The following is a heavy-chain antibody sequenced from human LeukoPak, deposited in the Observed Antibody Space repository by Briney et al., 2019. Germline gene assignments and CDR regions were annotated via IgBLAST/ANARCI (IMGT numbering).Heavy chain of an antibody. CDR2: IIPIFGTA. V-gene: IGHV1-69*13. Sequence: SVKVSCKASGGTFSSYAISWVRQAPGQGLEWMGGIIPIFGTANYAPKFQGRVTITADESTSTAYMELSSLRSEDTAVYYCARVLSSGSYYGFDYWGQGTLVTVSS. D-gene: IGHD1-26*01. J-gene: IGHJ4*02. CDR1: GGTFSSYA. CDR3: ARVLSSGSYYGFDY.